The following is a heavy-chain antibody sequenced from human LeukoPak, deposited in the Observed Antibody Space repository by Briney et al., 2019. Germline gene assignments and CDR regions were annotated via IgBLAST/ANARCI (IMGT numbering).Heavy chain of an antibody. J-gene: IGHJ5*02. CDR3: ARGVSTSCYELCRSGDWFDP. D-gene: IGHD2-2*01. CDR2: IGTAGDT. Sequence: GGSLRLSCAASGFTFSSYDMHWVRQATGKGLEWVSAIGTAGDTYYPGSVKGRFTISRENAKNSLYLQMNSLRAGDTAVYYCARGVSTSCYELCRSGDWFDPWGQGTLVTVSS. CDR1: GFTFSSYD. V-gene: IGHV3-13*01.